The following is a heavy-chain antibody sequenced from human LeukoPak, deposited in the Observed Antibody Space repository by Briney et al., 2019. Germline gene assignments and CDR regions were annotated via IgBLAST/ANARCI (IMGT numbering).Heavy chain of an antibody. CDR1: GYTFTSYG. Sequence: ASVKVSCKASGYTFTSYGISWVRQAPGQGLEWMGWISSYNGNTNYAQKLQGRVTMTTDTSTSTAYMGLRSLRSDDTAVYYCARDQSLLPYYYDSSGYAPFDYWGQGTLVTVSS. V-gene: IGHV1-18*01. D-gene: IGHD3-22*01. CDR2: ISSYNGNT. J-gene: IGHJ4*02. CDR3: ARDQSLLPYYYDSSGYAPFDY.